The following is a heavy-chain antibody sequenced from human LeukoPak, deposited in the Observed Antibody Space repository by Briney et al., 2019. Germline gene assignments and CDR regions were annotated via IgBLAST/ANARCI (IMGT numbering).Heavy chain of an antibody. CDR3: ASAPLGSTRP. Sequence: PGGSLRLSCAASGFTFSSYGMHWVRQAPGKGLEWVAFIRYDGSNKYYADSLKGRFTISRDNAKNSLYLQMNSLRAEDTAVYYCASAPLGSTRPWGQGTLVTVSS. J-gene: IGHJ5*02. CDR1: GFTFSSYG. CDR2: IRYDGSNK. D-gene: IGHD1-26*01. V-gene: IGHV3-30*02.